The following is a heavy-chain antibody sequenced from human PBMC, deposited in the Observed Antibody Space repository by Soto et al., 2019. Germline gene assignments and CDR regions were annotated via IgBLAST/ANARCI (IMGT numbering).Heavy chain of an antibody. CDR3: GRGTGSGSYEFRLNNWFDP. J-gene: IGHJ5*02. V-gene: IGHV4-34*01. D-gene: IGHD3-10*01. CDR2: INHSGST. Sequence: PSETLSLTCAVYGGSFSGYYWSWIRQPPGKGLEWIGEINHSGSTNYNPSLKSRVTISVDTSKNQFSLKLSSVTAADTAVYYCGRGTGSGSYEFRLNNWFDPWGQGTLVTVSS. CDR1: GGSFSGYY.